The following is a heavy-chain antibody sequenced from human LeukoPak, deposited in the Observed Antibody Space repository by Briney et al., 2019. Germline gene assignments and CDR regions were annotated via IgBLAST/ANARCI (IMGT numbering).Heavy chain of an antibody. J-gene: IGHJ3*02. Sequence: PSETLSLTCTVSGDSISTYYWSWMRQPPGKELEWIGYVHYSGTTNYNPSLKSRVTISVDASKNQFSLKLTSLTAADTAVYYCARPGSGYTASGAFDIWGQGTMVTVSS. CDR3: ARPGSGYTASGAFDI. CDR2: VHYSGTT. D-gene: IGHD5-18*01. CDR1: GDSISTYY. V-gene: IGHV4-59*08.